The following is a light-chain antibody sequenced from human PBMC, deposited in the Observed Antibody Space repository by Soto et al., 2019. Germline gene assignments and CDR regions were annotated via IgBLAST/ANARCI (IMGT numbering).Light chain of an antibody. CDR2: KAS. V-gene: IGKV1-5*03. J-gene: IGKJ1*01. CDR1: QSISSW. Sequence: DIQMTQSPSTLSASVGDRVTIACRASQSISSWLAWYQQRPGKAPKLLIYKASSLESGVPSRFSGSGSETEFTLTINSLQPDDFATYYCQQYNSYLWTFGRGTKVELK. CDR3: QQYNSYLWT.